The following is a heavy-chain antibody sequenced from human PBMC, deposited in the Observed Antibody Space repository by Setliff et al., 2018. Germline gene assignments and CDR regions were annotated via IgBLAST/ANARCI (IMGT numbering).Heavy chain of an antibody. CDR2: IDYTGNT. CDR3: AAPGGGSYRF. CDR1: GGSISTDHYY. D-gene: IGHD1-26*01. V-gene: IGHV4-39*01. J-gene: IGHJ4*02. Sequence: SETLSLTCTASGGSISTDHYYWGWIRQPPGKGLEWVGSIDYTGNTWHNPSLKSRVTISVDTSKNQFSLNLSSVTAADTAVYYCAAPGGGSYRFWGQGTLVTVSS.